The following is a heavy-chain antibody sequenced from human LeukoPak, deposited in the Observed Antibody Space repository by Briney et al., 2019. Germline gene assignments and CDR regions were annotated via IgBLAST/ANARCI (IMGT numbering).Heavy chain of an antibody. V-gene: IGHV4-39*01. D-gene: IGHD3-22*01. Sequence: SETLSLSCTVSGGSISSSSYYWGWIRPPPGTGREWFGSIYYSGSTYYNPSLKSRVTLPVDTSKKQSSPTLSSVMAPDTAVYYSARHPYYYDSSGYYYFDYWGQGTLVTVSS. J-gene: IGHJ4*02. CDR3: ARHPYYYDSSGYYYFDY. CDR1: GGSISSSSYY. CDR2: IYYSGST.